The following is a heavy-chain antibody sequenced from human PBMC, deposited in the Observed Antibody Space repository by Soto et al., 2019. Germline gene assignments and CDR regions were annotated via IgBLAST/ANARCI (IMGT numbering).Heavy chain of an antibody. Sequence: EVQLVESGGGLVQPGGSLRLSCAASGFTVSSNYMSWVRQAPGKGLEWVSVIYSGGSAYYADSVKGRFTISRDNSWITMYFQRSSLRGEDPAVYYCARHGYSDGGASLAYWGRGTLVTVSS. CDR2: IYSGGSA. CDR3: ARHGYSDGGASLAY. D-gene: IGHD5-18*01. V-gene: IGHV3-66*04. J-gene: IGHJ4*02. CDR1: GFTVSSNY.